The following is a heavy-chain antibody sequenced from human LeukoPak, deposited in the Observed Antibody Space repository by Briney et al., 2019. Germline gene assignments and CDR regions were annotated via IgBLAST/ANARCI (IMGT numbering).Heavy chain of an antibody. J-gene: IGHJ4*02. CDR3: ARAHRQLERLGRYYFDY. D-gene: IGHD1-1*01. CDR1: GYIFTNFG. CDR2: IIPIFGTA. Sequence: ASVKVSCKASGYIFTNFGISWVRQAPGQGLEWMGGIIPIFGTANYAQKFQGRVTITADESTSTAYMELSSLRSEDTAVYYCARAHRQLERLGRYYFDYWGQGTLVTVSS. V-gene: IGHV1-69*13.